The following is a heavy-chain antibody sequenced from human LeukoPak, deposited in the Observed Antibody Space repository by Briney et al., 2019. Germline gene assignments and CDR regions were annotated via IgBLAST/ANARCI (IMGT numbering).Heavy chain of an antibody. Sequence: SGGSLRLSCAASGFTFSSYAMSWVGQAPGKGLEWVSAISGSGGSTYYADSVKGRFTISRDNSKNTLYLQMNSLRAEDTAVYYCAKLGSIVVVPAAGASYNWFDPWGQGTLVTVSS. J-gene: IGHJ5*02. V-gene: IGHV3-23*01. CDR3: AKLGSIVVVPAAGASYNWFDP. CDR1: GFTFSSYA. CDR2: ISGSGGST. D-gene: IGHD2-2*01.